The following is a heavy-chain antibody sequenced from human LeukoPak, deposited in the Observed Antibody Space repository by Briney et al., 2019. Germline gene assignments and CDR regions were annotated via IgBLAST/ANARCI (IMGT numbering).Heavy chain of an antibody. V-gene: IGHV4-4*02. D-gene: IGHD5-18*01. Sequence: SETLSLTCAVSGGSISSSNWWSWVRQPPGKGLEWIGEIYHSGSTNYNPSLKSRVTISVDKSKNQFSLKLSSVTAADTAVYYCARHRSGYGDLIDYWGQGTLVTVSS. CDR1: GGSISSSNW. J-gene: IGHJ4*02. CDR2: IYHSGST. CDR3: ARHRSGYGDLIDY.